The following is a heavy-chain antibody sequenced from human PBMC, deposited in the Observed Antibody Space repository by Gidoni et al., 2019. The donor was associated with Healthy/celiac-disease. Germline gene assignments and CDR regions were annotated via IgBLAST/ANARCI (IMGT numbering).Heavy chain of an antibody. Sequence: EVQLVESGGGLVQPGGSLKLSCAASGFTFSGSAMHWVRQASGKGLEWVGRIRSKANSYATAYAASVKGRFTISRDDSKNTAYLQMISLKTEDTAVYYCTRRALGAAPYYFDYWGQGTLVTVSS. V-gene: IGHV3-73*02. CDR2: IRSKANSYAT. D-gene: IGHD6-6*01. J-gene: IGHJ4*02. CDR3: TRRALGAAPYYFDY. CDR1: GFTFSGSA.